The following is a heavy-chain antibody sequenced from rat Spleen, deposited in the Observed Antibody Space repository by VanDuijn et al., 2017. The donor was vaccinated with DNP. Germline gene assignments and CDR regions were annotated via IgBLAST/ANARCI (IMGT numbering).Heavy chain of an antibody. CDR1: GYTFTTYY. Sequence: QVQLQQSGAELAKPGSSVKISCKASGYTFTTYYITWIKQTTGQGLEYIGYINTGSGGTNYNENFRGKATLTVDTSSNTAFMQLSSLTPDDSAVYYCARRRLPYWYFDFWGPGTMVTVSS. J-gene: IGHJ1*01. CDR2: INTGSGGT. D-gene: IGHD1-4*01. CDR3: ARRRLPYWYFDF. V-gene: IGHV1-43*01.